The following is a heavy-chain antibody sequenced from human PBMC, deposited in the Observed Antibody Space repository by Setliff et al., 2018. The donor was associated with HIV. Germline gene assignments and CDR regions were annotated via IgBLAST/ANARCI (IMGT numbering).Heavy chain of an antibody. CDR2: LYTGGRT. D-gene: IGHD6-19*01. CDR1: GFTFSNYA. J-gene: IGHJ4*02. Sequence: PGGSLRLSCAASGFTFSNYAMNWVRQAPGKGLEWVSVLYTGGRTHYGDSVKGRFTISRDNSKNTLFLQMNSLRAEDTAVYYCARSITRPYSSGWPWYFDYWGQGTLVTVSS. V-gene: IGHV3-66*01. CDR3: ARSITRPYSSGWPWYFDY.